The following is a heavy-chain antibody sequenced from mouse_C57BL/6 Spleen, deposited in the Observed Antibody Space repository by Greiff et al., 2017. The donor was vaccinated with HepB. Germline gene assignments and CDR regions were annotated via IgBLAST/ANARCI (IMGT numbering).Heavy chain of an antibody. CDR1: GYTFTSYW. V-gene: IGHV1-50*01. D-gene: IGHD3-1*01. Sequence: QVHVKQPGAELVKPGASVKLSCKASGYTFTSYWMQWVKQRPGQGLEWIGEIDPSDSYTNYNQKFKGKATLTVDTSSSTAYMQLSSLTSEDSAVYYCARKGGYTSLFFDYWGQGTTLTVSS. CDR2: IDPSDSYT. J-gene: IGHJ2*01. CDR3: ARKGGYTSLFFDY.